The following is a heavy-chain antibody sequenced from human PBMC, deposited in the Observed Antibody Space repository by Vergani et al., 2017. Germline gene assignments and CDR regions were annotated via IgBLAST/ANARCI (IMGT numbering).Heavy chain of an antibody. J-gene: IGHJ4*02. CDR3: ARDRDSSGWYRRAYYFDY. CDR1: GYTFTSYY. D-gene: IGHD6-19*01. Sequence: QVQLVQSGAEVKKPGASVKVSCKASGYTFTSYYMHWVRQAPGQGLEWMGIINPSGGSTSYAQKFQGRVTMTRDMSTSTVYMELSSLRSEDTAVYYCARDRDSSGWYRRAYYFDYWGQGTLVTVSS. CDR2: INPSGGST. V-gene: IGHV1-46*01.